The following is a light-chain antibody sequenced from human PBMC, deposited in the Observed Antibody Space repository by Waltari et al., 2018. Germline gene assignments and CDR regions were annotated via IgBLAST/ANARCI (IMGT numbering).Light chain of an antibody. CDR1: TSNIGNTF. Sequence: QSVLTQPPSVSAAPGQQVTISCSGSTSNIGNTFVSWYQQLPGAAPRLLIYDNNKRLSGIPDRFSASKSDTSATLGITGLQTGDEADYYCGAWDSRLSAVVFGGGTKLTVL. CDR2: DNN. V-gene: IGLV1-51*02. J-gene: IGLJ2*01. CDR3: GAWDSRLSAVV.